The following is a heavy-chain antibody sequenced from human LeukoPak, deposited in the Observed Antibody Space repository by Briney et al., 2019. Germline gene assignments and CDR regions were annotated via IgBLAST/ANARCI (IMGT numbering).Heavy chain of an antibody. J-gene: IGHJ4*02. CDR3: TNPYRSGWYV. CDR1: GFTFSDYG. Sequence: GGSLRLSCAASGFTFSDYGLHWVRQAPGKGLEWVAFISYDAVNKYYAVSVKGRFTISRDNSKNTLYLQMNSLRPEDSAVYYDTNPYRSGWYVWGQGTLVTVSS. CDR2: ISYDAVNK. D-gene: IGHD6-13*01. V-gene: IGHV3-30*03.